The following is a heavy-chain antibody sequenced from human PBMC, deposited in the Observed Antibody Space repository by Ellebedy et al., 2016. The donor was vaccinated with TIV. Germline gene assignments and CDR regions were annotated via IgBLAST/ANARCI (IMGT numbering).Heavy chain of an antibody. CDR2: GYSSGGA. Sequence: SETLSLTCAVSGRSVSTITYYWGWIRQPPGKGLELIGYGYSSGGATYNPSLKSRVSLSIDTSKNQFSLKLNSVTAADTATYYCVRARKGYIAEAGGYFDYWGLGTLVTVSS. CDR3: VRARKGYIAEAGGYFDY. V-gene: IGHV4-61*01. CDR1: GRSVSTITYY. D-gene: IGHD6-13*01. J-gene: IGHJ4*02.